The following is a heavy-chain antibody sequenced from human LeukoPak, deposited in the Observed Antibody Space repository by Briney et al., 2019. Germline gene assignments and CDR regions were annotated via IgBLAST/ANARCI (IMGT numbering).Heavy chain of an antibody. CDR2: INHSGST. Sequence: SETLSLTCAVYGGSFSGYYWSWIRQPPGKGLEWIGEINHSGSTNYNPSLKSRVTISVDTSKNQFSLKLSSVTAADTAVYYCASLHSYGYSYYYYMDVWGKGTTVTVSS. D-gene: IGHD5-18*01. CDR3: ASLHSYGYSYYYYMDV. CDR1: GGSFSGYY. J-gene: IGHJ6*03. V-gene: IGHV4-34*01.